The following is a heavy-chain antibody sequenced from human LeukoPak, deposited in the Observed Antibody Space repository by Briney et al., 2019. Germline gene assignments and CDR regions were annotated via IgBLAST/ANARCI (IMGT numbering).Heavy chain of an antibody. Sequence: GGSLRLSCAASGFTFSSYGMHWVRQAPGKGLEWVAVISYDGSNKYYADSVKGRFTISRDNSKNTLYPQMNSLRAEDTAVYFCARGGHCSTTSCSNYDGMDVWGQGTTLTVSS. CDR2: ISYDGSNK. CDR3: ARGGHCSTTSCSNYDGMDV. CDR1: GFTFSSYG. J-gene: IGHJ6*02. V-gene: IGHV3-30*03. D-gene: IGHD2-2*01.